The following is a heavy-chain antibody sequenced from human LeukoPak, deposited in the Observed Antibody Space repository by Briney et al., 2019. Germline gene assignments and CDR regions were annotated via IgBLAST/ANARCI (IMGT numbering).Heavy chain of an antibody. CDR2: ITSSSSYI. J-gene: IGHJ4*02. V-gene: IGHV3-21*01. CDR3: ARGDDYGDY. Sequence: GRSLRLSCAASGFTLTSYSMNWVRQAPGKGLEWVSSITSSSSYIYYADSVKGRFTISRDNAKNSLYLQMNSLRAEDTAVYFCARGDDYGDYWGQGTLVTVSS. CDR1: GFTLTSYS.